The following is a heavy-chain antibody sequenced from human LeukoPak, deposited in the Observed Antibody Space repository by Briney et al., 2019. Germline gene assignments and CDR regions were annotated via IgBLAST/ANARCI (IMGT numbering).Heavy chain of an antibody. CDR3: ARVPHYYGSGSYYKDGGY. V-gene: IGHV1-18*01. CDR2: ISAYNGNT. D-gene: IGHD3-10*01. Sequence: ASVKVSCKASGYTFTGYGISWVRQAPGQGLEWMGWISAYNGNTNYAQKLQGRVTMTTDTSTSTVYMELRRLRSDDTAVYYCARVPHYYGSGSYYKDGGYWGQGTLVTVSS. J-gene: IGHJ4*02. CDR1: GYTFTGYG.